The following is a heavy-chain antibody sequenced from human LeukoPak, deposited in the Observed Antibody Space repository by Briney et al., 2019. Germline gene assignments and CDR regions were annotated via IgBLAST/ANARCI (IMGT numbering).Heavy chain of an antibody. Sequence: QPGRSLRLSCAASGFTFGRHAMNWVRQAPGKGLEWVSAIRFSGESTYYADSVKGRFTISRDNSKNTLYLQMDSLRAEDTAVYYCAKDVGTSGNYSPSDYWGQGTLVTVSS. J-gene: IGHJ4*02. V-gene: IGHV3-23*01. CDR1: GFTFGRHA. CDR2: IRFSGEST. D-gene: IGHD3-10*01. CDR3: AKDVGTSGNYSPSDY.